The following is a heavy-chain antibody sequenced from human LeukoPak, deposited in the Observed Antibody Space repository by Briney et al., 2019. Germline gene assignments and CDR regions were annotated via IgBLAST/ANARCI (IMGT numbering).Heavy chain of an antibody. D-gene: IGHD3-3*02. CDR3: AANGTLGASAGIRLDP. CDR1: GGSISSSSYY. CDR2: IYYSGST. V-gene: IGHV4-39*01. Sequence: SETLSLTCTVSGGSISSSSYYWGWIRQPPGKGLEWIGSIYYSGSTYYNPSLKSRVTISVDTSKNQFSLKLSSVTAADTAVYYCAANGTLGASAGIRLDPWGQGTLVTVSS. J-gene: IGHJ5*02.